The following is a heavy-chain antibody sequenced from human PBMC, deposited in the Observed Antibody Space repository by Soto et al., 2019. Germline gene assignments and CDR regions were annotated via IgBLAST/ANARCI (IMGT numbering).Heavy chain of an antibody. D-gene: IGHD6-6*01. V-gene: IGHV4-38-2*01. CDR3: ARRSSSSLGSLFDP. CDR2: LYHIGST. CDR1: GYSISSGNY. Sequence: SETLSLTCAVSGYSISSGNYWAWIRQPPGRGLEWIGSLYHIGSTHYNTSLKSRVNISVDTSKNHFSLELSSVTAADTAMYYCARRSSSSLGSLFDPWGRGILVTVSS. J-gene: IGHJ5*02.